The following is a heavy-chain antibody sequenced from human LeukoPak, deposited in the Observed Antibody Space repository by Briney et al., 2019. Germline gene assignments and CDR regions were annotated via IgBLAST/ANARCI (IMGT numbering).Heavy chain of an antibody. J-gene: IGHJ4*02. D-gene: IGHD3-16*02. CDR3: ARTYYDYIWGSYRLDY. V-gene: IGHV3-48*02. CDR1: GFTFSSYS. CDR2: ISSSSSTI. Sequence: GGSLRLSCAASGFTFSSYSMNWVRQAPGKGPEWVSYISSSSSTIYYADSVKGRFTISRDNAKNSLYLQMNSLRDEDTAVYYCARTYYDYIWGSYRLDYWGQGTLVTVSS.